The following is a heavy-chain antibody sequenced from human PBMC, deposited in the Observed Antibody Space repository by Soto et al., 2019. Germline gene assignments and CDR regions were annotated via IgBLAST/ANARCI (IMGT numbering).Heavy chain of an antibody. D-gene: IGHD3-3*01. Sequence: SQTLSLTCTVSGGSISSSSYYWGWIRQPPGKGLEWIGGIYYSGSTYYNPSLKSRVTISVDTSKNQFSLKLSSVTAADTAVYYCARLSARSYDFWSGYFPAWYFDLWGRGTLVTVSS. CDR2: IYYSGST. V-gene: IGHV4-39*01. CDR3: ARLSARSYDFWSGYFPAWYFDL. CDR1: GGSISSSSYY. J-gene: IGHJ2*01.